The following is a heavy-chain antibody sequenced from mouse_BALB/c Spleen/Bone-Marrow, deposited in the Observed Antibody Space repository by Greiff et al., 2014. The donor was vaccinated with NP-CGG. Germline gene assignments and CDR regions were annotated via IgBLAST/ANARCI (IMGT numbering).Heavy chain of an antibody. Sequence: EVQLQQSGSELVKPGASVKMSCKASGYTFTGYVMHWVKQKPGQGLEWIGYINPYSDGTKYNEKFKGKATLTSDKSSSTAYMELSSLTSEDSAVYYCAREGGLRRGDYYVMDYWGQGTSVTVSS. V-gene: IGHV1-14*01. CDR3: AREGGLRRGDYYVMDY. CDR2: INPYSDGT. J-gene: IGHJ4*01. D-gene: IGHD2-4*01. CDR1: GYTFTGYV.